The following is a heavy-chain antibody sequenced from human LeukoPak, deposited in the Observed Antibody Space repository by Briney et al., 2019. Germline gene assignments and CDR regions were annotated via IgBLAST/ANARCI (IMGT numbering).Heavy chain of an antibody. J-gene: IGHJ4*02. CDR2: TYYSGST. V-gene: IGHV4-59*01. D-gene: IGHD3-22*01. CDR1: GGSISSYY. Sequence: SETLSLTCTVSGGSISSYYWSWIRQPPGKGLEWIGYTYYSGSTNYNPSLKSRVTISVDTSKNQFSLKLSSVTAADTAVYYCTRLVYDSSPFDYWGQGTLVTVSS. CDR3: TRLVYDSSPFDY.